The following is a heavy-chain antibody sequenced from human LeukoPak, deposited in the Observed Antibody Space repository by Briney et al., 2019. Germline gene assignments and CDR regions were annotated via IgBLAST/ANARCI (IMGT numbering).Heavy chain of an antibody. Sequence: GGSLRLSCAASGFTFSSYAMSWVRQAPGKGLEWVSTISGSGGSTYYADSMKGRFTISRDNSKNTLYLQMNSLRAEDTAVYYCAKGLGGYSGYLNWFDPWGQGTLVTVPS. CDR3: AKGLGGYSGYLNWFDP. CDR2: ISGSGGST. J-gene: IGHJ5*02. CDR1: GFTFSSYA. D-gene: IGHD5-12*01. V-gene: IGHV3-23*01.